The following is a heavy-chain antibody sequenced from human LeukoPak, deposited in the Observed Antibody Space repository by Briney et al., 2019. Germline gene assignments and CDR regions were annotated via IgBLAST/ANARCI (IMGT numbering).Heavy chain of an antibody. CDR3: ARGVYYFDY. J-gene: IGHJ4*02. V-gene: IGHV3-7*01. CDR2: MNQDGSEK. CDR1: GFTFSSYW. Sequence: KPGGSLRLSCAASGFTFSSYWMTWVRQAPGKGLEWVANMNQDGSEKYYVDSVKGRFTISRDNAKDSLYLQMNSLRAEDTAVYYCARGVYYFDYRGQGTLVTVSS. D-gene: IGHD1-26*01.